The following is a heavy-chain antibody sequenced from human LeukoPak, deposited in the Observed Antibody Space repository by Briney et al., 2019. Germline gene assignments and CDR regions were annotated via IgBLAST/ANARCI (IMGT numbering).Heavy chain of an antibody. CDR1: GFTFTSYA. Sequence: GGSLRLSCAASGFTFTSYAMNWVRQAPGKGLEWVSSISRGGDSTYYADSVKGRFTISRDNSKNTVFLQMNSLRAEDTAIYYCAKERDYGPADYWGQGTLVTVSS. J-gene: IGHJ4*02. CDR2: ISRGGDST. D-gene: IGHD4/OR15-4a*01. CDR3: AKERDYGPADY. V-gene: IGHV3-23*01.